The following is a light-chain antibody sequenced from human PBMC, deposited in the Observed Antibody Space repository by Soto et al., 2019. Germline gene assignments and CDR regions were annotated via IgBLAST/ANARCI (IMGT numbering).Light chain of an antibody. CDR1: SSDVGSYNY. J-gene: IGLJ1*01. CDR3: CSYAGSSTNV. V-gene: IGLV2-23*02. CDR2: AVS. Sequence: QSALTQPASVSGSPGQSITISCTGTSSDVGSYNYVSWYQQYPGKAPKLMIFAVSNRPSGVSNRFSGSKSGNTASLTISGLQAEDEADYYCCSYAGSSTNVFGTGTKVTVL.